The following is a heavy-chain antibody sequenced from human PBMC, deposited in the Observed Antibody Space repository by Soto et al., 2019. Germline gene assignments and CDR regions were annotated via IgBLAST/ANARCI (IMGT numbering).Heavy chain of an antibody. Sequence: GASVKVSCKASGFIFTGYYIHWVRQAPGQGLEWMGWIKSNGGDPKYAQKFQDRVTMTRDTSMNTVYMELSRLRSDDSAVYYCARDERSYGEPPFDYWVQGTLVTVSS. V-gene: IGHV1-2*02. CDR3: ARDERSYGEPPFDY. D-gene: IGHD3-16*01. J-gene: IGHJ4*02. CDR2: IKSNGGDP. CDR1: GFIFTGYY.